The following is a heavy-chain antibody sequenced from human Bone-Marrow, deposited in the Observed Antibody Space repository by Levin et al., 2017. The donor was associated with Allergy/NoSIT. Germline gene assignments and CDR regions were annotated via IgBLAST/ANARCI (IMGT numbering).Heavy chain of an antibody. V-gene: IGHV4-59*01. Sequence: SETLSLTCTVSGGSMSSYYWSWIRQPPGKGLEWIGYIYYSGSTKYNPSLKSRVTISVDTSKNQFSLKLTSVTAADTAVYYCARGGGIYCRGGSCYSWFDPWGQGTLVTVSS. CDR1: GGSMSSYY. CDR2: IYYSGST. J-gene: IGHJ5*02. D-gene: IGHD2-15*01. CDR3: ARGGGIYCRGGSCYSWFDP.